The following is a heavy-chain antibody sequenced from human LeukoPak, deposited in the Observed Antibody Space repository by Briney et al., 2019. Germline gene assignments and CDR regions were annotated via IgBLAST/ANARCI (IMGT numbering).Heavy chain of an antibody. CDR3: ARVRYCSSTSCHAGIIDY. D-gene: IGHD2-2*01. V-gene: IGHV4-31*03. CDR1: GGSISSGGYY. CDR2: IYYSGST. Sequence: SETLSLTCTVSGGSISSGGYYWSWIRQHPGKGLEWIGYIYYSGSTYYNPSLKSRVTISVDTSKNQFSLKLSSVTAADTAAYYCARVRYCSSTSCHAGIIDYWGQGTLVTVSS. J-gene: IGHJ4*02.